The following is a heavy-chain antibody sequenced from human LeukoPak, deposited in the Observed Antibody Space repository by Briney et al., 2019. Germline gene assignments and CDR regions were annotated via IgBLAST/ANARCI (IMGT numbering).Heavy chain of an antibody. J-gene: IGHJ4*02. V-gene: IGHV3-7*03. D-gene: IGHD3-9*01. CDR3: ARTPIFRDDFDF. CDR2: IKQDGSEK. CDR1: GFTFTSYW. Sequence: GGSLRLSCAGSGFTFTSYWMTWVRQAPGKGLEWVANIKQDGSEKYYVDSVKGRFTISRDNAKNSLYLQVSSLRAEDTAVYYCARTPIFRDDFDFWGQGTLVTVSS.